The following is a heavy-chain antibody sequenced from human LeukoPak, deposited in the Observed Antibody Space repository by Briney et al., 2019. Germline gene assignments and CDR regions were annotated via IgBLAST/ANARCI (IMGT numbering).Heavy chain of an antibody. D-gene: IGHD3-22*01. J-gene: IGHJ1*01. Sequence: GGSRRLSCGASGFTFSSYAMHWVRQAPGKGLEWVAVISYDGSNKYYADSVKGRFTISRDNSKNTLYLQMNSLRAEDTAVYYCATPGYYDSSGYYPPYFQHWGQGTLVTVSS. CDR2: ISYDGSNK. CDR3: ATPGYYDSSGYYPPYFQH. V-gene: IGHV3-30-3*01. CDR1: GFTFSSYA.